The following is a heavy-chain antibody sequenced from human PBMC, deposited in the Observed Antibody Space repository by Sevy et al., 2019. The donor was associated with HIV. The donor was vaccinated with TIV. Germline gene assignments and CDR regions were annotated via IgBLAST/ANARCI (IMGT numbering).Heavy chain of an antibody. V-gene: IGHV3-23*05. D-gene: IGHD6-19*01. CDR2: IYTSGCT. CDR3: AKGWLQGPSDY. J-gene: IGHJ4*02. Sequence: GGSLRLSCAASGFTFSNFVMTWVRQAPGKGLELVSTIYTSGCTFYADSVKGRFTTSRDNPKNTLFLQMNSLGAEDTAVYYCAKGWLQGPSDYWGQGTLVTVSS. CDR1: GFTFSNFV.